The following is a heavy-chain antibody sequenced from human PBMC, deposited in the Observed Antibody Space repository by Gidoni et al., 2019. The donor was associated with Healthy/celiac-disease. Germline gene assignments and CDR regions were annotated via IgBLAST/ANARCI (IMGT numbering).Heavy chain of an antibody. CDR2: INHSGST. D-gene: IGHD3-3*01. CDR1: GGSFSGYY. V-gene: IGHV4-34*01. J-gene: IGHJ3*02. Sequence: QVQLQQWGAGLLKPSETLSLTCAVYGGSFSGYYWSWIRQPPGKGLEWIGEINHSGSTNYNPSLKSRVTISVDTSKNQFSLKLSSVTAADTAVYYCAREPPTYYDFWSGDNDAFDIWGQGTMVTVSS. CDR3: AREPPTYYDFWSGDNDAFDI.